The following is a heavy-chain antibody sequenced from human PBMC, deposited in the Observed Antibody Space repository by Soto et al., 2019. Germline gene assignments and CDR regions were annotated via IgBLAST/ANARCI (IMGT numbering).Heavy chain of an antibody. CDR1: GFTFSSTW. V-gene: IGHV3-7*03. J-gene: IGHJ4*02. Sequence: GGSLRLSCAASGFTFSSTWMSWVRQAPGKGLEWVANIKQDGSEMYYVDSVKGRFTISRDNVKNSLYLQMTSLRAEDTAVYHCAKSLSAIPGDSWGQGTLVTVSS. CDR3: AKSLSAIPGDS. D-gene: IGHD2-2*01. CDR2: IKQDGSEM.